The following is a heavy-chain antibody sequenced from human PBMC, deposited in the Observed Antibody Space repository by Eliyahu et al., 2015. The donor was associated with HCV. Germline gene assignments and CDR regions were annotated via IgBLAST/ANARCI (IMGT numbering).Heavy chain of an antibody. Sequence: QVQLVESGGGVVXPGRSLRLSCAASGFTFXNYGXHWVRQXPGKGLEWMAFISYDGSKKYYADSVKGRCTISRDNSKNTLYLQMNSLRVEETAVYHCANSGDSKVRSDYYYYGMDVWGQGTTVTVSS. V-gene: IGHV3-30*18. CDR1: GFTFXNYG. CDR3: ANSGDSKVRSDYYYYGMDV. D-gene: IGHD7-27*01. J-gene: IGHJ6*02. CDR2: ISYDGSKK.